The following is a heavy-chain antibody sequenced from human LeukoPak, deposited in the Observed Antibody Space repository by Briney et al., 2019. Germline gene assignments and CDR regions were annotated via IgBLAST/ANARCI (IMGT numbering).Heavy chain of an antibody. CDR1: GFIFSNYA. V-gene: IGHV3-23*01. CDR2: ISGRSDNT. Sequence: GGPLRLSCAASGFIFSNYAMYWVRQAPGKGLEWVSAISGRSDNTYYADSVKGRFTLSRDSSKNTLYLQMNSLRADDTAVYYYAKWGDYDVLTGYYVSDFWGQGTLVTVSS. J-gene: IGHJ4*02. CDR3: AKWGDYDVLTGYYVSDF. D-gene: IGHD3-9*01.